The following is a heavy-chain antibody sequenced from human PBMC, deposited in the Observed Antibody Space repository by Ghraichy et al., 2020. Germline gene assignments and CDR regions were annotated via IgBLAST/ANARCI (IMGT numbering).Heavy chain of an antibody. D-gene: IGHD2-15*01. J-gene: IGHJ4*02. CDR2: INHSGST. CDR3: AAATEIGYYFDY. V-gene: IGHV4-34*01. Sequence: SETLSLTCAVYGGSFSGHYWSWIRQPPGKGLEWIGEINHSGSTNYNPSLKSRVTISVDTSKNQFSLKLSSVTVADTAVYYCAAATEIGYYFDYWGQGTLVTVSS. CDR1: GGSFSGHY.